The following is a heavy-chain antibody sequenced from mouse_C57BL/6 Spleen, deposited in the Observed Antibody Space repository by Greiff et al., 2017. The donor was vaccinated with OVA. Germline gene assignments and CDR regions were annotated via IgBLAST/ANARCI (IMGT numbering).Heavy chain of an antibody. CDR1: GYTFTSYW. J-gene: IGHJ4*01. V-gene: IGHV1-5*01. CDR3: TRVIYYYGSSHLYAMDY. CDR2: IYPGNSDT. Sequence: VQLKQSGTVLARPGASVKMSCKTSGYTFTSYWMHWVKQRPGQGLEWIGAIYPGNSDTSYNQKFKGKAKLTAVTSASTAYMELSSLTNEDSAVYYYTRVIYYYGSSHLYAMDYWGQGTSVTVSS. D-gene: IGHD1-1*01.